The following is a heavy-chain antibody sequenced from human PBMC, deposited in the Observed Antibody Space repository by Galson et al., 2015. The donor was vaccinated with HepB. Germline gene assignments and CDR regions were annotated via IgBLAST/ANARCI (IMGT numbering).Heavy chain of an antibody. CDR2: IDPSDSYT. D-gene: IGHD3-22*01. J-gene: IGHJ5*02. CDR3: ARLGSNYYDSSGYRATDWFDP. V-gene: IGHV5-10-1*01. CDR1: GYSFTSYW. Sequence: QSGAEVKKPGESLRISCKGSGYSFTSYWISWVRQMPGKGLEWMGRIDPSDSYTNYSPSFQGHVTISADKSISTAYLQWSSLKASDTAMYYCARLGSNYYDSSGYRATDWFDPWGQGTLVTVSS.